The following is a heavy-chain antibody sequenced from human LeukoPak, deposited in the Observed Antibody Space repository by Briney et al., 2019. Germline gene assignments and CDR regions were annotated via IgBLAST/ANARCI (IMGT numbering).Heavy chain of an antibody. CDR3: ARGFHLGDGDY. J-gene: IGHJ4*02. CDR2: INSDGSST. CDR1: GFTFSSYW. D-gene: IGHD2-21*02. Sequence: PGGSLRLSCAASGFTFSSYWMHWVRQAPGKGLVWVSRINSDGSSTSYADSVKGRFTISRDNAKNTLYLQMNSLRAEDTAVYYCARGFHLGDGDYWGQGTLVTVSS. V-gene: IGHV3-74*01.